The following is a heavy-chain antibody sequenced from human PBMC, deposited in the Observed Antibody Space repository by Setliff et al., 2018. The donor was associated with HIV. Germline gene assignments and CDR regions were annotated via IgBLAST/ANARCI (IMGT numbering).Heavy chain of an antibody. CDR1: GYSFTNYW. D-gene: IGHD2-2*03. CDR2: IYPGDSDT. CDR3: ARHGYCSGTSCSEYYYYYGMDV. V-gene: IGHV5-51*01. Sequence: GESLKISCKGSGYSFTNYWIGWVRQMPGKGLEWMGIIYPGDSDTRYGPSFQGQVTISADKSISTAYLQWSSLKASDTAMYYCARHGYCSGTSCSEYYYYYGMDVWGQGTTVTVS. J-gene: IGHJ6*02.